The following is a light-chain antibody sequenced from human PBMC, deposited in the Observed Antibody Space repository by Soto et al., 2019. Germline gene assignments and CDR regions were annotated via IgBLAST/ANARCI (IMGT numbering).Light chain of an antibody. Sequence: EIVLTQSPGTLSLSPGERATLSCRASQSVSSSYLAWYQQKPGQAPRLLIYGTSSRATGIPDRSGGSGSGTDFTLTISRLEPEDFAVYYCQQYGTSPRLTFGGGTKVDIK. CDR2: GTS. V-gene: IGKV3-20*01. J-gene: IGKJ4*01. CDR1: QSVSSSY. CDR3: QQYGTSPRLT.